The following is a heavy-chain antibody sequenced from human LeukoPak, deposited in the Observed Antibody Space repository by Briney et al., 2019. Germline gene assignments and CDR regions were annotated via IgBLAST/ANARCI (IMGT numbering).Heavy chain of an antibody. Sequence: GGSLRLSCAASGLTFSSYAMHWVRQAPGKGLEWVAVISYDGSNKYYADSVKGRFTISRDNSKNTLYLQMNSLRAEDTAVYYCARDQRIAPLKTAGMDVWGQGTTVTVSS. CDR3: ARDQRIAPLKTAGMDV. V-gene: IGHV3-30*04. CDR2: ISYDGSNK. D-gene: IGHD6-13*01. CDR1: GLTFSSYA. J-gene: IGHJ6*02.